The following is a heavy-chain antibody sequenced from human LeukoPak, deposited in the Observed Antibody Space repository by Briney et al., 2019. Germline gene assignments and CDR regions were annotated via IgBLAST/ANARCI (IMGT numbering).Heavy chain of an antibody. CDR2: INGDGSST. CDR3: SSTVTAAR. J-gene: IGHJ4*02. CDR1: GFTFSSYW. D-gene: IGHD2-21*02. V-gene: IGHV3-74*01. Sequence: PGGSLRLSCAASGFTFSSYWMHWVRQAPGKGLVWVSRINGDGSSTIYADSVKGRFTISRDNAKNTLYLQMNGLRVDDTAVYCCSSTVTAARWGQGTLVTVSS.